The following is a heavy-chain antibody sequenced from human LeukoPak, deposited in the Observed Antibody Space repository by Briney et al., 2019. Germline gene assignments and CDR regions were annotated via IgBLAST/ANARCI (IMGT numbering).Heavy chain of an antibody. CDR1: GFNFDEYA. CDR2: IYSDSSVK. CDR3: ARYGSGSNYRDPFDS. V-gene: IGHV3-48*01. D-gene: IGHD3-10*01. J-gene: IGHJ4*02. Sequence: GGSLRLSCVASGFNFDEYAMNWVRQAPGKGLEWISCIYSDSSVKHYADSVRGRFTVSRDNAKNSVYLQMNSLRAEDTAVYFCARYGSGSNYRDPFDSWGQGTLVTVSS.